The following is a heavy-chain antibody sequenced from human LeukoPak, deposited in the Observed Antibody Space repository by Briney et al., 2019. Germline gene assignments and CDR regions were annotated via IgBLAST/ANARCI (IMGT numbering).Heavy chain of an antibody. V-gene: IGHV3-30*18. CDR2: ISYDGSNK. D-gene: IGHD6-13*01. CDR1: GFTFSHYG. J-gene: IGHJ4*02. Sequence: GGSLRLSCAVSGFTFSHYGMHWVRQAPGKGLEWVAVISYDGSNKYYVDSVKGRFTVSRDNSKNTLYLQMNSLRAEDTAVYYCAKDRSLAAADYYFDFWGQGTLVTVSS. CDR3: AKDRSLAAADYYFDF.